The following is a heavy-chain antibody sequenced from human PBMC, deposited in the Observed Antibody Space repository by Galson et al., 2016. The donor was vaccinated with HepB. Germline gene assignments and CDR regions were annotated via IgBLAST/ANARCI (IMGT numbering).Heavy chain of an antibody. V-gene: IGHV2-5*02. CDR2: VYWDDDK. CDR1: GFSLSTSGVG. D-gene: IGHD3-10*01. J-gene: IGHJ4*02. CDR3: AHREYGSGKGFDY. Sequence: PALVKPTQALTPTCIFSGFSLSTSGVGVGWIRQPPGRALEWLALVYWDDDKLSNPSPNTRLTITKDTSKNQVVLTMTDMDPVDTATYYCAHREYGSGKGFDYWGQGTLVTVSS.